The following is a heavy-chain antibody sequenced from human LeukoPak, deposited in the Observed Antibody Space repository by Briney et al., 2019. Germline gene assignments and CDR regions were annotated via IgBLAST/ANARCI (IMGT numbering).Heavy chain of an antibody. J-gene: IGHJ3*02. CDR3: ARDTADDAFDI. V-gene: IGHV3-74*01. CDR2: INSDGSTT. CDR1: GFTFSSYW. Sequence: GGSLRLSCAASGFTFSSYWMHWARHAPGKGLVWVSRINSDGSTTSYADSVKGRFTISRDNAKNTLYLQMNSLRAEDTAVYYCARDTADDAFDIWGQGTMVTVSS.